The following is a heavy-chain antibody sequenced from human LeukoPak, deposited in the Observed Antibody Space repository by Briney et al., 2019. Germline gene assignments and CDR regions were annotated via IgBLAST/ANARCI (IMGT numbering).Heavy chain of an antibody. J-gene: IGHJ6*02. CDR2: IIPILGIA. CDR3: ARVTAMVLTPYYYYGMDV. CDR1: GGTFSSYA. D-gene: IGHD5-18*01. V-gene: IGHV1-69*04. Sequence: SVTVSCKASGGTFSSYAISWVRQAPGQGLEWMGRIIPILGIANYAQKFQGRVTITADKSTSTAYMELSSLRSEDTAVYYCARVTAMVLTPYYYYGMDVWGQGTTVTVSS.